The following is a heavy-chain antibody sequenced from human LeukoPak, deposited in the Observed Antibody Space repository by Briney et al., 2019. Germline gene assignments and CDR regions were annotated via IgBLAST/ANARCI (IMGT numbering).Heavy chain of an antibody. V-gene: IGHV1-18*01. CDR1: GYTFTSYG. J-gene: IGHJ4*02. D-gene: IGHD3-22*01. Sequence: ASVKASCKASGYTFTSYGISWVRQAPGQGLEWMGWISAYNGNTNYAQRLQGRVTMTTDTSTSTAYMELRSLRSDDTAVYYCARESYYDSSGYFLWGQGTLVTVSS. CDR3: ARESYYDSSGYFL. CDR2: ISAYNGNT.